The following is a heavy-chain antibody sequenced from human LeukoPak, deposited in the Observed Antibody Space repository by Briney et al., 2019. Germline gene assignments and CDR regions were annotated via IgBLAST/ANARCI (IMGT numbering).Heavy chain of an antibody. Sequence: SVKVSCKASGGTFSSYAISWVRQAPGQGLEWMGGIIPIFGTANYAQKFQGRVTITADESTSTAYMELSSLRSEDTAVYYCARAPPDYYDSSGPLWTDYWGQGTLVTVSS. D-gene: IGHD3-22*01. CDR2: IIPIFGTA. J-gene: IGHJ4*02. CDR3: ARAPPDYYDSSGPLWTDY. CDR1: GGTFSSYA. V-gene: IGHV1-69*01.